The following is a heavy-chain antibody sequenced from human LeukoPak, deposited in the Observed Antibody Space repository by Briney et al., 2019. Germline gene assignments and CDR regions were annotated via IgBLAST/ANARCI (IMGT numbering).Heavy chain of an antibody. V-gene: IGHV4-34*01. J-gene: IGHJ4*02. D-gene: IGHD3-10*01. Sequence: SETLSLTCTVYGGSFSGYYWSWIRQPPGKGLEWIGEINHSGSTNYNPSLKSRVTISVDTSKNQFSLKLSSVTAADTAVYYCARGSTSGHWGQGTLVTVSS. CDR2: INHSGST. CDR3: ARGSTSGH. CDR1: GGSFSGYY.